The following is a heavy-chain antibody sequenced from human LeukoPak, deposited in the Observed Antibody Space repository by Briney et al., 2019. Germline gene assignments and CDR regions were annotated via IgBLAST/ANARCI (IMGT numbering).Heavy chain of an antibody. Sequence: SETLSLTCTVSGGSMSSYYWSWIRQPPGKGLEWIGYICYSGSTNYNPSLKSRVTISVDTSKTQFSLKLSSVTAADTAVYYCAREAAGSPGFDFWGQGTLVTVSS. D-gene: IGHD6-25*01. J-gene: IGHJ4*02. CDR3: AREAAGSPGFDF. CDR1: GGSMSSYY. CDR2: ICYSGST. V-gene: IGHV4-59*01.